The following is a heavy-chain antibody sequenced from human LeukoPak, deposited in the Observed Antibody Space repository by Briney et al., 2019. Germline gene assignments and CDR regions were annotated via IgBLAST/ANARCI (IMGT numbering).Heavy chain of an antibody. CDR2: ISGSGGST. V-gene: IGHV3-23*01. CDR1: GFTFSSYA. J-gene: IGHJ4*02. CDR3: AKDSEDLVRASYFDY. Sequence: GGSLRLSCAASGFTFSSYAMSWVRQAPGKGLEWVSAISGSGGSTYYADSVKGRFTISRDNSKNTLYLQMNSLRAEDTAVYYCAKDSEDLVRASYFDYWGQGTLVTVSS. D-gene: IGHD1-26*01.